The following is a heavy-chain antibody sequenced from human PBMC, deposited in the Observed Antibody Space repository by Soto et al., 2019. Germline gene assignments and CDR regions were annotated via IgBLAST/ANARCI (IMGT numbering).Heavy chain of an antibody. CDR2: ISGSGGST. J-gene: IGHJ4*02. CDR1: GFTFSSYA. V-gene: IGHV3-23*01. D-gene: IGHD3-10*01. Sequence: PGGSLRLSCAASGFTFSSYAMSWVRQAPGKGLEWVSAISGSGGSTYYADSVKGRFTISRDNSKNTLYLQMNSLRAEDTAVYYCASDWDYYGSGSYHYFDYWGQGTLVTVSS. CDR3: ASDWDYYGSGSYHYFDY.